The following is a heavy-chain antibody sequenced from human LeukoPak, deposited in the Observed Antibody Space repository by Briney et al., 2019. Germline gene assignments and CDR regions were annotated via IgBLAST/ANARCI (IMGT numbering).Heavy chain of an antibody. CDR1: GYTFTSYG. CDR3: ARGLSVGYCSSTSCSDWDYYGMDV. V-gene: IGHV1-18*01. CDR2: ISAYNGNT. J-gene: IGHJ6*02. D-gene: IGHD2-2*01. Sequence: GASVKVSCKASGYTFTSYGISWVRQAPGQELEWMGWISAYNGNTNYAQKLQGRVTMTTDTSTSTAYMELRSLRSDDTAVYYCARGLSVGYCSSTSCSDWDYYGMDVWGQGTTVTVSS.